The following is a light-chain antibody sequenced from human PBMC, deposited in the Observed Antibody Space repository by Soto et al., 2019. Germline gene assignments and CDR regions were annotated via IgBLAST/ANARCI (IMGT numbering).Light chain of an antibody. Sequence: QSVLTQPASVSGSPGQSITISCTGTSSDVGGHNYVSWYQQYPGKAPKVMIYEVSNRPSGVSNRFSGSKSGNTASLTISGLQAEDEDHYYCSSYTSSSLYVFGTGTKVTVL. CDR3: SSYTSSSLYV. CDR1: SSDVGGHNY. V-gene: IGLV2-14*01. J-gene: IGLJ1*01. CDR2: EVS.